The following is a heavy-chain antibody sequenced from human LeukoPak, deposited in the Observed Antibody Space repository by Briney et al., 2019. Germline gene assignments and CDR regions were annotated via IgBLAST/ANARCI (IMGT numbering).Heavy chain of an antibody. D-gene: IGHD3-10*01. CDR3: ARVPDYYGSGPRVDAFDI. CDR2: IYYSGGT. J-gene: IGHJ3*02. V-gene: IGHV4-59*01. Sequence: SETLSLTCTVSGGSISSYYWSWIRQPPGKGLEWIGYIYYSGGTNYNPSLKSRVTISVETSKNQFSLKLSSVTAADTAVYYCARVPDYYGSGPRVDAFDIWGQGTMVTVSS. CDR1: GGSISSYY.